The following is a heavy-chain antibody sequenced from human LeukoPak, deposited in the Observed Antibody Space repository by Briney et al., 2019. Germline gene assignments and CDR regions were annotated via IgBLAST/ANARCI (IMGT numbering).Heavy chain of an antibody. Sequence: GRSLRLSCAASGFTFSTYVMHWVRQAPGKGLEWVAYIGYDGENEKYADAVKGRFTISRDNSKNTLYLQMNSLRVGDTAVYFCARGDFGVQWGRGTLVTVSS. CDR1: GFTFSTYV. D-gene: IGHD3-10*01. V-gene: IGHV3-30*01. CDR2: IGYDGENE. CDR3: ARGDFGVQ. J-gene: IGHJ1*01.